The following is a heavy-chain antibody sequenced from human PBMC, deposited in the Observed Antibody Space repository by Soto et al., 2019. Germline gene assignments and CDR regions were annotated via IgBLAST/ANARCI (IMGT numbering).Heavy chain of an antibody. CDR1: GFTVSSNY. V-gene: IGHV3-66*01. Sequence: GGPRLSCAASGFTVSSNYMSWVRQAPGKGLEWVSVIYSGGSTYYADSVKGRFTISRDNSKNTLYLQMNSLRAEDTAVYYCARAGHVLVPAAMYYYYYGMDVWGQGTTVTVSS. CDR2: IYSGGST. CDR3: ARAGHVLVPAAMYYYYYGMDV. D-gene: IGHD2-2*01. J-gene: IGHJ6*02.